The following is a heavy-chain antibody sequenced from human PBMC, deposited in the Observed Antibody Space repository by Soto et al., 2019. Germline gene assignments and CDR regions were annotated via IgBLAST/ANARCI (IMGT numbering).Heavy chain of an antibody. J-gene: IGHJ4*02. Sequence: PSETLSLTCTVSGASISSSSFYWGWIRQPPGKGLEWIGSIYYSGSTYYNPSLKSRVTISVDTSKNQFSLKLSSVTAADTAVYYCARHVGQQQRWAPDPFYFDYWDQGTLVTVSS. V-gene: IGHV4-39*01. D-gene: IGHD6-13*01. CDR3: ARHVGQQQRWAPDPFYFDY. CDR2: IYYSGST. CDR1: GASISSSSFY.